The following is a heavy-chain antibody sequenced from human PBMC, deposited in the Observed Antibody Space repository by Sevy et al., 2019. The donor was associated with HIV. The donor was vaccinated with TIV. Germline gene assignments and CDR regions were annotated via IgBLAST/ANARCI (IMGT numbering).Heavy chain of an antibody. V-gene: IGHV1-18*01. CDR1: GYTFTNYG. CDR2: ISPYNGNT. CDR3: ARTPTWMAFHYFDY. J-gene: IGHJ4*02. D-gene: IGHD5-12*01. Sequence: ASVKVSCKTSGYTFTNYGITWVRQAPGQGLEWMGWISPYNGNTNYAQKLQGRVTMTTDTSTNTAYMEVRTLKSDDTAVYSCARTPTWMAFHYFDYWGQGTLVTVSS.